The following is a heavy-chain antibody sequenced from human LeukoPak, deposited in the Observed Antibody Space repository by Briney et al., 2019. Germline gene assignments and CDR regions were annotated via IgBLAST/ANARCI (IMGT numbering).Heavy chain of an antibody. CDR2: VSNDGSST. CDR1: GFTLSNYW. V-gene: IGHV3-74*01. D-gene: IGHD6-13*01. CDR3: VGAAADTTPRP. Sequence: GGSLRLSCAASGFTLSNYWMHWVRQGPGKGQVWVSRVSNDGSSTAYADSVRGRFTISRDNAKNTLYLQMNSLRAEDTAVYYCVGAAADTTPRPWGQGTLVTVSS. J-gene: IGHJ4*02.